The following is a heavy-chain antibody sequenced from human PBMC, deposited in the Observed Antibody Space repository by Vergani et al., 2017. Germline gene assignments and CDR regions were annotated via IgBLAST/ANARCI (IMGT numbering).Heavy chain of an antibody. J-gene: IGHJ4*02. Sequence: QVQLVESGGGVVQPGGSLRLSCVASGFSVSNSGMHWVRQTPGKGLEWVAFIQYDGSDIFYADFVGCRFTISRDNSKNSLYLQMRSLRLDDTAVYYWANEGSANRIRGWLDHWGQGALVTVSS. CDR1: GFSVSNSG. CDR2: IQYDGSDI. V-gene: IGHV3-30*02. CDR3: ANEGSANRIRGWLDH. D-gene: IGHD3-10*01.